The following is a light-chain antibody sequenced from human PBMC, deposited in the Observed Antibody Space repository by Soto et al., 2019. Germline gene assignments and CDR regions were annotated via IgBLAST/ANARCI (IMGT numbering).Light chain of an antibody. CDR1: QIILYSSNNKNY. J-gene: IGKJ2*01. V-gene: IGKV4-1*01. CDR3: QQYYSTPYT. CDR2: WAS. Sequence: DIVMTQSPDSLAVSLGERATINCKSSQIILYSSNNKNYLAWYQQKPGQPPKLLIYWASTRGSGVPDRFSGSESGTDFSLTISSLQAEDVAVYYCQQYYSTPYTFGQGTKLELK.